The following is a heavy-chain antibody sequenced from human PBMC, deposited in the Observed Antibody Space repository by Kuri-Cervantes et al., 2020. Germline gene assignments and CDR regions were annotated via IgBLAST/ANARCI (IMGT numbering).Heavy chain of an antibody. CDR2: IIPIFGTA. CDR1: GGTFSSYA. Sequence: SVKVSCKASGGTFSSYAISWVRQAPGQGLEWMGGIIPIFGTANYAQKFQGRVTIAADKSTSTAYMELSSLRSDDTAVYYCARAVEGAEPLNPFVLGYWGQGTLVTVSS. V-gene: IGHV1-69*06. CDR3: ARAVEGAEPLNPFVLGY. J-gene: IGHJ4*02. D-gene: IGHD1-14*01.